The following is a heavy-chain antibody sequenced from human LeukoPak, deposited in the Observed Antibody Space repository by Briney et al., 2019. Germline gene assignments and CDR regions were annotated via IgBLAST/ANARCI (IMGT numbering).Heavy chain of an antibody. J-gene: IGHJ6*02. CDR3: AKVAASYCSSTSCYASPIRYGMDV. D-gene: IGHD2-2*01. CDR1: GFTFTTFA. Sequence: GGSLRLSCAASGFTFTTFAMHWVRQAPGKGLEWVTLISSDGNNEYYTDSVKGRFTISRDNSKNTLYLQMNSLRAEDTAVYYCAKVAASYCSSTSCYASPIRYGMDVWGQGTTVTVSS. V-gene: IGHV3-30-3*01. CDR2: ISSDGNNE.